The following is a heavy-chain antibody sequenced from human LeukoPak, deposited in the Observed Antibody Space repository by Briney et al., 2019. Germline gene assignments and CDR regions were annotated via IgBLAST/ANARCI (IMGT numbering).Heavy chain of an antibody. J-gene: IGHJ4*02. CDR2: ISSSSSTI. CDR3: ARDHDSSSCPYFDY. Sequence: GGSLRLSCAASGFTFSSYSMNWVRQAPGKGLEWVSYISSSSSTIYYADSVKGRFTISRDNAKNSLYLQMNSLRAEDTAVYYCARDHDSSSCPYFDYWGQGTLVTVSS. CDR1: GFTFSSYS. D-gene: IGHD6-13*01. V-gene: IGHV3-48*01.